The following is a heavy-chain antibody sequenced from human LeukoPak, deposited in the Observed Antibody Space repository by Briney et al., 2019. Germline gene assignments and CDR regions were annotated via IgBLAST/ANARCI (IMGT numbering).Heavy chain of an antibody. CDR1: GFTFSNHW. J-gene: IGHJ6*03. Sequence: GGSLRLSCGASGFTFSNHWMGWVRQAPGKGLEWVANIKQDGSEKYYVDSVKGRFTISRDNAKNSLYLQMNSLRAEDTAVYYCARDSHYYYYMDVWGKGTTVTVSS. CDR3: ARDSHYYYYMDV. CDR2: IKQDGSEK. V-gene: IGHV3-7*01.